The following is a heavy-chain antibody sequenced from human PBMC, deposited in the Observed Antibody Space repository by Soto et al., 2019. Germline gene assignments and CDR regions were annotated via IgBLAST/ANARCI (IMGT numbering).Heavy chain of an antibody. Sequence: SVKVSCKASGGTFSSYTISWVRQAPGQGLEWMGRIIPILGIANYAQKFQGRVTITADKSTSTAYMELSSLRSEDSAVYFCASDCILLFFDWLSPDYYYGMDVWGQGTTVTVSS. J-gene: IGHJ6*02. CDR1: GGTFSSYT. CDR3: ASDCILLFFDWLSPDYYYGMDV. D-gene: IGHD3-9*01. V-gene: IGHV1-69*02. CDR2: IIPILGIA.